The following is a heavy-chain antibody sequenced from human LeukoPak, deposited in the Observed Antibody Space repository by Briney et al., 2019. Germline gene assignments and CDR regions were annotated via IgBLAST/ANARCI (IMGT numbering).Heavy chain of an antibody. Sequence: GGSLRLSCAASGFTFSSYAMSWVRQAPGKGLEWVSAISGSGGSTYYADSVKGRFTIPRDNSKNTLYLQMNSLRAEDTAVYYCVKDMETLSIAARPDYWGQGTLVTVSS. CDR1: GFTFSSYA. J-gene: IGHJ4*02. D-gene: IGHD6-6*01. CDR3: VKDMETLSIAARPDY. V-gene: IGHV3-23*01. CDR2: ISGSGGST.